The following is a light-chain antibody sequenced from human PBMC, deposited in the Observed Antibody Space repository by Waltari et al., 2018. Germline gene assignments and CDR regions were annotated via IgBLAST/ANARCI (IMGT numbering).Light chain of an antibody. J-gene: IGKJ1*01. V-gene: IGKV3-15*01. CDR2: AAS. Sequence: IVMTQSPASLSVSPGERATLSCKTSQSISTNLAWYQQKPGQAPRLLLYAASTRATGFAARFSGSGSGTEFTLTISSLQSEDFAIYYCQQYIDWPPGTFGQGTRVEIK. CDR3: QQYIDWPPGT. CDR1: QSISTN.